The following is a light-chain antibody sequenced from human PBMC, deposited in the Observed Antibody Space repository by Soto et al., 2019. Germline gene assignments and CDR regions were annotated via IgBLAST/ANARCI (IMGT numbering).Light chain of an antibody. CDR2: DVN. CDR1: SSDVGYYIF. J-gene: IGLJ1*01. V-gene: IGLV2-14*01. Sequence: QSVLTQPASVSGSPGQSITISCTGSSSDVGYYIFVSWYQQHPGKAPNLMIYDVNNRPAGVSNRFSGSKSGNTASLTISGLQAEDEADYYCCSYTTSSSYVFGTGTKLTVL. CDR3: CSYTTSSSYV.